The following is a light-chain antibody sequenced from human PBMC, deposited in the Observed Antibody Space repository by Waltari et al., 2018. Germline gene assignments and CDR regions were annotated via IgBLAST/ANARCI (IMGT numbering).Light chain of an antibody. V-gene: IGKV3-11*01. CDR2: DAS. CDR3: QQTSNWPPIT. J-gene: IGKJ5*01. Sequence: EIVLTQSPATLSLSAGERASLSCRASQSVGSDFVWCQQKPGQAPSRLISDASNRATGIPARFIGSGSGTDFTLTISSLEPEDVAVYYCQQTSNWPPITFGQGTRLEIK. CDR1: QSVGSD.